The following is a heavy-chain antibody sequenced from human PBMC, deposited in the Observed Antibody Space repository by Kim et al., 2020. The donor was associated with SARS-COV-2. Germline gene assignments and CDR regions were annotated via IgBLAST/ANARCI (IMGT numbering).Heavy chain of an antibody. Sequence: GGSLRLSCAASGFTFSSYAMSWVRQAPGKGLEWVSAISGSGGSTYYADSVKGRFTISRDNSKNTLYLQMNSLRAEDTAVYYCAKDLRDYGDYGYYYYYGMDVSGPQTTCTVSS. CDR1: GFTFSSYA. CDR2: ISGSGGST. CDR3: AKDLRDYGDYGYYYYYGMDV. D-gene: IGHD4-17*01. J-gene: IGHJ6*02. V-gene: IGHV3-23*01.